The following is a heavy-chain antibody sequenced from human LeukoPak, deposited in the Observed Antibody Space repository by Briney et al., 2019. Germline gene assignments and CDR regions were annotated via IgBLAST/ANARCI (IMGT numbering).Heavy chain of an antibody. D-gene: IGHD3-10*01. CDR1: GGSISSYY. V-gene: IGHV4-59*08. CDR2: IYYSGST. CDR3: ARHSITMVRGVKKWRWFDP. Sequence: SETLSLTCTVSGGSISSYYWSWIRQPPGKGLEWIGYIYYSGSTNYNPSLKSRVTISVDTSKNQFSLKLSSVTAADTAVYYCARHSITMVRGVKKWRWFDPWGQGTLVTVSS. J-gene: IGHJ5*02.